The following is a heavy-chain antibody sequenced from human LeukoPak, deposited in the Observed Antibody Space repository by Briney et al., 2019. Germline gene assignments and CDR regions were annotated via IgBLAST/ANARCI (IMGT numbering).Heavy chain of an antibody. CDR3: ARGTTMIVVVGPHDAFDI. D-gene: IGHD3-22*01. V-gene: IGHV4-4*07. CDR1: GGSISSYY. Sequence: PSETLSLTCQVFGGSISSYYWSWIRQPAGKGLEWIGRIYTSGSTNYNPSLKSRVTISVDTSKNQFSLKLSSVTAADTAVYYCARGTTMIVVVGPHDAFDIWGQGTMVTVSS. CDR2: IYTSGST. J-gene: IGHJ3*02.